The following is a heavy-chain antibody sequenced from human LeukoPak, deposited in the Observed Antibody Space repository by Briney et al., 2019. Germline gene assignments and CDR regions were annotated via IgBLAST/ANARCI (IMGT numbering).Heavy chain of an antibody. J-gene: IGHJ4*02. D-gene: IGHD6-19*01. Sequence: SETLSLTSTVSGGSISNYYWNWNRQPPGKGLECIGYIYYSGITNYNPSLKSRVTISVDTSKNQLSLKLASVTAADTAVYFCARWDDSAWAFGSWGPGTLVTVSA. CDR3: ARWDDSAWAFGS. CDR2: IYYSGIT. V-gene: IGHV4-59*08. CDR1: GGSISNYY.